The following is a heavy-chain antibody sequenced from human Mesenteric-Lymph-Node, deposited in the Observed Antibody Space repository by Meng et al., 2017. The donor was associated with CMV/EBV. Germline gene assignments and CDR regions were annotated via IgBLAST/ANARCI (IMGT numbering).Heavy chain of an antibody. V-gene: IGHV2-5*02. CDR2: IYWDDDK. J-gene: IGHJ4*02. Sequence: QITLKESGPTLVNPTQTLTLTCTFSGFSLSTRGVGVGWIRQPPGKALEWLALIYWDDDKRYSPSLKSRLTITKDTSKTQVVLTMTNMDPVDTATYYCAHSSGIAAAGPFYFDYWGQGTLVTVSS. CDR3: AHSSGIAAAGPFYFDY. D-gene: IGHD6-13*01. CDR1: GFSLSTRGVG.